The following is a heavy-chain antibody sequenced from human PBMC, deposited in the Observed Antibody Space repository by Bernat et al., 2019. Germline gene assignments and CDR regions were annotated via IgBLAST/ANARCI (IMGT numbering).Heavy chain of an antibody. CDR3: ARDTYYESSGFYPY. Sequence: EVQLVESGGALVQPGGSLRLSSAASGFPFSSYSMNWVRQAPCKGLEWVSYNSRSSSTIFCADSVKGRFTIARDNAQNSLYLQMNSLRDEETAVYYCARDTYYESSGFYPYWGQGTLVTVSS. J-gene: IGHJ4*02. CDR2: NSRSSSTI. CDR1: GFPFSSYS. D-gene: IGHD3-22*01. V-gene: IGHV3-48*02.